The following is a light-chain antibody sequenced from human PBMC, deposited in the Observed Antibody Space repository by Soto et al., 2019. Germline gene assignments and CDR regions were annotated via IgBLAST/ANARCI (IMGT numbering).Light chain of an antibody. CDR3: KQFNSYPQT. Sequence: AVQLTQCPSSLSVSVGDRVTITYRTSQGMSSSLVWYQQKPGKAPKLLIYDSSSLVTAVPSRFSGSGSGTDFTLTFRSLPPDDFATYYCKQFNSYPQTFGQGTKV. CDR1: QGMSSS. CDR2: DSS. V-gene: IGKV1-13*02. J-gene: IGKJ1*01.